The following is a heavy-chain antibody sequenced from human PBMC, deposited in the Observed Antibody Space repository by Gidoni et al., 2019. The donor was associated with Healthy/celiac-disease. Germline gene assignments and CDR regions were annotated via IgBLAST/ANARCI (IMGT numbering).Heavy chain of an antibody. V-gene: IGHV3-7*03. D-gene: IGHD6-19*01. Sequence: EVQLVESGGGLVQPGGSLRLSCGASGFHFRSYWMSWVRQAPGKGLEWVANIKQDGREKYYVDSVKGRFTISRDNAKNSLYLQMNSLRAEDTAVYYCARDERGSSGWEYSYWGQGTLVTVSS. CDR3: ARDERGSSGWEYSY. CDR2: IKQDGREK. CDR1: GFHFRSYW. J-gene: IGHJ4*02.